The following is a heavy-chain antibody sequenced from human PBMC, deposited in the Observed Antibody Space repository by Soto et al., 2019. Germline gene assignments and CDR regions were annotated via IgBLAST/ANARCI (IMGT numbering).Heavy chain of an antibody. CDR1: GDSLGGDNYC. CDR2: IRYGVTP. V-gene: IGHV4-30-4*01. CDR3: ARLKTSATSDYFDS. Sequence: QVQLQESGPGLVKPSQTLSLTCAVSGDSLGGDNYCWSWIRQPPGKGLEWIGYIRYGVTPYYSASLRGRVDISLDTSKNHFSLKVNSVTAADTAVYFCARLKTSATSDYFDSWGQGTLVTVSS. J-gene: IGHJ4*02.